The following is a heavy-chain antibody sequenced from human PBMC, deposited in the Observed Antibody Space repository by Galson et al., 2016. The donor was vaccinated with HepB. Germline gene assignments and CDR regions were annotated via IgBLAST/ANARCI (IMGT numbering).Heavy chain of an antibody. CDR3: AKFRVTTTPYNGMDV. D-gene: IGHD4-17*01. CDR2: INGGGGYT. Sequence: SLRLSCAASGFTFSSHAVSWVRQAPGKGLEWVSTINGGGGYTYYADSVKGLFTISRDNSRNTLYLQMNSLRAEDTAVYHCAKFRVTTTPYNGMDVWGQGTTVTVSS. CDR1: GFTFSSHA. J-gene: IGHJ6*02. V-gene: IGHV3-23*01.